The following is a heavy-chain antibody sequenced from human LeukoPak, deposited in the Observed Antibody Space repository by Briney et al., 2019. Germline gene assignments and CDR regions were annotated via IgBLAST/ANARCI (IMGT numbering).Heavy chain of an antibody. Sequence: SETLSLTCTVSGGSIGSYYWSWIRQPLGKGLEWIGYIYYSGSTNYNPSLKSRVTISVDTSKNQFSLKLSSVTAADTAVYYCARRYGLGAFDIWGQGTMVTVSS. CDR3: ARRYGLGAFDI. D-gene: IGHD1-1*01. J-gene: IGHJ3*02. V-gene: IGHV4-59*08. CDR1: GGSIGSYY. CDR2: IYYSGST.